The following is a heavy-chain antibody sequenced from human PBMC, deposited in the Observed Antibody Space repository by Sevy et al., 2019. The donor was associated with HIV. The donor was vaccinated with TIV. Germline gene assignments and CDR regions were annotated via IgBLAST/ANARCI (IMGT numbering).Heavy chain of an antibody. J-gene: IGHJ6*02. CDR3: AKVLARGVAVAGSAWGMDV. D-gene: IGHD6-19*01. V-gene: IGHV3-23*01. Sequence: GGSLRLSCAASGLTFSNYAMNWVRQAPGKGLEWVSPISGSGGTTYDADSVKGRFTISRDKSQNTLYLQMNSLRAEDTAVYYCAKVLARGVAVAGSAWGMDVWGQGTTVTVSS. CDR1: GLTFSNYA. CDR2: ISGSGGTT.